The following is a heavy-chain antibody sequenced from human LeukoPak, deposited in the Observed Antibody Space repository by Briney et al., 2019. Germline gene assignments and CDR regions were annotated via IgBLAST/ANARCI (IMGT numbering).Heavy chain of an antibody. Sequence: SETLSLTCTVSGGSISSYYWSWIRQPPGKGLAWIGYIYYSGSTDYNPSLKSRVTISVDTSKNQFSLKLNSVTAADTAVYYCARHQWLPHDAFDIWGQGTMVTVSS. CDR3: ARHQWLPHDAFDI. CDR1: GGSISSYY. D-gene: IGHD6-19*01. V-gene: IGHV4-59*08. CDR2: IYYSGST. J-gene: IGHJ3*02.